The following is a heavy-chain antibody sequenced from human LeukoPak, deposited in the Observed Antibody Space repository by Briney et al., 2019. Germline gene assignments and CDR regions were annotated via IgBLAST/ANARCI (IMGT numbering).Heavy chain of an antibody. Sequence: PGGSLRLSCAASGFTFSTYLMDWYRQAPGKGLEWVGNISQDASEINYVDSVRGRFTISRDDAKNSLHLQMNSLRAEDTAVYYCATDRDNSDWQKRFDSWGQGTLVTVSS. J-gene: IGHJ4*02. V-gene: IGHV3-7*01. CDR2: ISQDASEI. CDR3: ATDRDNSDWQKRFDS. D-gene: IGHD2-21*02. CDR1: GFTFSTYL.